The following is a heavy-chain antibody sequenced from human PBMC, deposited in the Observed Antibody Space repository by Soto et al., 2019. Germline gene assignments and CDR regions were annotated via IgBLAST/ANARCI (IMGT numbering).Heavy chain of an antibody. CDR2: IYHSGST. Sequence: NPSETLSLTCAVSGGSISSSNWWSWVRQPPGKGLEWIGKIYHSGSTNYNPSLKSRVTISVDKSKNQFSLKLSSVTAADTAVYYCSREDSSGARDVFDIWGQGTMVTVSS. CDR3: SREDSSGARDVFDI. D-gene: IGHD3-22*01. V-gene: IGHV4-4*02. CDR1: GGSISSSNW. J-gene: IGHJ3*02.